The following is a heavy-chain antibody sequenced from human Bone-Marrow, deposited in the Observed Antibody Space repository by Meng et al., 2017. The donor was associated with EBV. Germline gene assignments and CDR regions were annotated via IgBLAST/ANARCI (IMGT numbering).Heavy chain of an antibody. Sequence: QVQLQESGSGLVKTSGTLTLTCAVSGGYISSSNWWSWVRQPPGKGLEWSGEIYHSGSTNYNPSLKSRVTISVDKSKNQFSLKLSSVTAADTAVYYCARDQGYYDSRGFDYWGQGTLVTVSS. CDR2: IYHSGST. CDR1: GGYISSSNW. J-gene: IGHJ4*02. D-gene: IGHD3-22*01. V-gene: IGHV4-4*02. CDR3: ARDQGYYDSRGFDY.